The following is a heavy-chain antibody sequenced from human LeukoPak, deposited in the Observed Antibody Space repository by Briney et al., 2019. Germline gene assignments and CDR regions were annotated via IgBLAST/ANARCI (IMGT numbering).Heavy chain of an antibody. D-gene: IGHD6-19*01. J-gene: IGHJ4*02. Sequence: GGSLRLSCAASGFTFSSYSVNWVRQAPGKGLEWVSYISSSSGTIYYADSVKGRFTISRDNAKSSVYLQMNSLRAEDTAVYYCARVYSSGWANDYWGQGTLVTVSS. V-gene: IGHV3-48*01. CDR3: ARVYSSGWANDY. CDR2: ISSSSGTI. CDR1: GFTFSSYS.